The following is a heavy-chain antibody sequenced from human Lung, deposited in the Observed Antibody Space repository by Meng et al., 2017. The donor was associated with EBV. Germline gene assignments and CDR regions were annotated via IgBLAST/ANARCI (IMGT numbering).Heavy chain of an antibody. D-gene: IGHD6-25*01. CDR2: INEDGGIT. Sequence: EGQLAWAGGALVPPGGSLRLSCAASGFTFSSYWMHWVRQVPGKGLVWVSRINEDGGITTYADSVKGRFTIFRDNTKNTLYLQMNSLRAEDTAVYFCSRDLVGSDDDWGQGTLVTVSS. J-gene: IGHJ4*02. V-gene: IGHV3-74*01. CDR1: GFTFSSYW. CDR3: SRDLVGSDDD.